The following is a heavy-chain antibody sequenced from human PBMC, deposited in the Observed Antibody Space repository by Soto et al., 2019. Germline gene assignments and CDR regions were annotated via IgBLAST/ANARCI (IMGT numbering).Heavy chain of an antibody. CDR3: ARDRHNNFFDP. D-gene: IGHD6-6*01. CDR2: IYYSGST. CDR1: GGSISSGGYY. V-gene: IGHV4-31*03. Sequence: SETLSLTCTVSGGSISSGGYYWSWIRQHPGKGLEWIGYIYYSGSTYYNPSLKSRVTISVDTSKNQFSLNLSSVTAADTAVYYCARDRHNNFFDPWGQGPLVTVSS. J-gene: IGHJ5*02.